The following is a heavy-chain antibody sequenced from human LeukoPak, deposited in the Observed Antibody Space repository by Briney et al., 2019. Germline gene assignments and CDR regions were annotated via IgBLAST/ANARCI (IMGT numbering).Heavy chain of an antibody. Sequence: GGYLRLSCSASGITFSSFTMHWVRQAPGKGLEYVSGISSNGGNTYYADSVKGRFTISRDNSKNTLYLQMGSLRAEDTAIYYCVKGIVGAPFDFWGQGTLVTVSS. CDR1: GITFSSFT. D-gene: IGHD1-26*01. CDR3: VKGIVGAPFDF. CDR2: ISSNGGNT. J-gene: IGHJ4*02. V-gene: IGHV3-64D*09.